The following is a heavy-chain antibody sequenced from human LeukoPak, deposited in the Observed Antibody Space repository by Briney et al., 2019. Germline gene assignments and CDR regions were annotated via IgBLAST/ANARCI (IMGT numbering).Heavy chain of an antibody. V-gene: IGHV4-61*02. J-gene: IGHJ4*02. CDR2: IYTSGST. CDR1: GGSISSGSYY. Sequence: SETLSLTCTVSGGSISSGSYYWSWIRQPAGKGLEWIGRIYTSGSTNYNPSLKSRVTISVDTSKNQFSLKLSSVTAADTAVYYCAREGQLVQGDYFDYWGQGTLVTVSS. D-gene: IGHD6-6*01. CDR3: AREGQLVQGDYFDY.